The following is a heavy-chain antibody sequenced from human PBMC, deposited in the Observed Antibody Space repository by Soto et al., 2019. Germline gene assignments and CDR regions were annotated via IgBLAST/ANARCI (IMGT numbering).Heavy chain of an antibody. CDR3: ARHLGYCSSTSCYIVDY. J-gene: IGHJ4*02. Sequence: SETLSLTCTVSGGSISSYYWSWIRQPAGKGLEWIGRIYTSGSTNYNPSLKSRVTMSVDTFKNQFSLKLSSVTAADTAVYYCARHLGYCSSTSCYIVDYWGQGTLLTVSS. CDR2: IYTSGST. CDR1: GGSISSYY. V-gene: IGHV4-4*07. D-gene: IGHD2-2*02.